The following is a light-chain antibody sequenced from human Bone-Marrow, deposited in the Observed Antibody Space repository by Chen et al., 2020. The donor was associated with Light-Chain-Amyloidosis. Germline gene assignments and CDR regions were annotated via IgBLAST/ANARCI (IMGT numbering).Light chain of an antibody. CDR3: SSYTIRNTLV. CDR1: SSDVGGDNH. CDR2: EVT. J-gene: IGLJ1*01. Sequence: QSALTQPASVSGSPGQSITISCTGTSSDVGGDNHVSWYQQHPDKAPKLMIYEVTNRPSWVPDRFAGSKSDNTASLTISGLQTEDEADYFCSSYTIRNTLVFGSGTRVTV. V-gene: IGLV2-14*01.